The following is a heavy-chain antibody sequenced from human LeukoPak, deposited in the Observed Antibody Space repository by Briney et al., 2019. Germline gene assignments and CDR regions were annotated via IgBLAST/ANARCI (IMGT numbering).Heavy chain of an antibody. V-gene: IGHV3-48*01. CDR1: GFTFSSYS. CDR3: ARDRGVRGEIDY. Sequence: GGSLRLSCATSGFTFSSYSMNWVRQAPGKGVEWVPYISSSSSTIYYADSVKGRFTISRDNSKNSLYLQMNSLRAEDTAVYYCARDRGVRGEIDYWGQGTLVTVSS. D-gene: IGHD3-10*01. CDR2: ISSSSSTI. J-gene: IGHJ4*02.